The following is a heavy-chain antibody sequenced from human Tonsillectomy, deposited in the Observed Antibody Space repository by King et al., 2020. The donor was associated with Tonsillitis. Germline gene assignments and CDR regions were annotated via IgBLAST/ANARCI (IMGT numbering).Heavy chain of an antibody. CDR3: ARDKSVRYCSGGSCYSVRWFDP. Sequence: VQLVESGGGLVQPGGSLRLSCAASGFTFSSYWMSWVRQAPGKGLEWVANIKQDGSEKYDVDSVKGRFTISRDNAKTSLYLQMNSLRAEDTAVYYCARDKSVRYCSGGSCYSVRWFDPWGQGTLVTVSS. CDR1: GFTFSSYW. J-gene: IGHJ5*02. D-gene: IGHD2-15*01. CDR2: IKQDGSEK. V-gene: IGHV3-7*01.